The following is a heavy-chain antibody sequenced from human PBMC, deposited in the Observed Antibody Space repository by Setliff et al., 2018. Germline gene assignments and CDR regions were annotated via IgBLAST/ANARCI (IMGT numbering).Heavy chain of an antibody. CDR3: ARDPLGEIAVAGHDAFDI. D-gene: IGHD6-19*01. V-gene: IGHV1-8*03. CDR2: MNPNSGNT. CDR1: GYTFTSYD. Sequence: GASVKVSCKASGYTFTSYDINWVRQATGQGLEWMGWMNPNSGNTGYAQKFQGRVTITRNTSISTAYMELSSLRSEDTAVYYCARDPLGEIAVAGHDAFDIWGQGTMVTVSS. J-gene: IGHJ3*02.